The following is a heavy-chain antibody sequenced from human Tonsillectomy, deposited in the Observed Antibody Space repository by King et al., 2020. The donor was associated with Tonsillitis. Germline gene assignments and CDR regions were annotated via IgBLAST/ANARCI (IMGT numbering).Heavy chain of an antibody. CDR1: GLSFRTHG. D-gene: IGHD6-13*01. Sequence: VQLVESGGGVVQPGRSLRLSCAASGLSFRTHGMHWVRQAPGKGLEWVAVISKDGSNEYYADSVKGRFTISRDNSKNTLSLQMNSLGVEDTAVYYCARDGGNFCSLFDPWGQGTLVTVSS. V-gene: IGHV3-30*04. CDR3: ARDGGNFCSLFDP. CDR2: ISKDGSNE. J-gene: IGHJ5*02.